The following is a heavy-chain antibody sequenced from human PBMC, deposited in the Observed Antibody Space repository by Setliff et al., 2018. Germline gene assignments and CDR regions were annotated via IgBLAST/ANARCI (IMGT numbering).Heavy chain of an antibody. J-gene: IGHJ6*03. Sequence: SETLSLTCAVSGYSISSGFSWVWIRPSPGKGLEWIGRILFSGDTYYNPSLNSRVTISADTSKNQFSLNLSSVTAADTAVYYCARDNRARDYMDVWGKGTTVTVSS. CDR3: ARDNRARDYMDV. CDR2: ILFSGDT. V-gene: IGHV4-38-2*02. D-gene: IGHD3-10*01. CDR1: GYSISSGFS.